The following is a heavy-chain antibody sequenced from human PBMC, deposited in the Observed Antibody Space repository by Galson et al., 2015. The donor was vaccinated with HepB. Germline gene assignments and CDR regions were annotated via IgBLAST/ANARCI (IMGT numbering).Heavy chain of an antibody. Sequence: SLRLSCAASGFTFSSYSMNWVRQAPGKGLEWVSSISSSSSYIYYADSVKGRFTISRDNAKNSLYLQMNSLRAEDTAVYYCARGSPGVGWLQLIPDYWGQGTLVTVSS. CDR2: ISSSSSYI. D-gene: IGHD5-24*01. CDR1: GFTFSSYS. J-gene: IGHJ4*02. CDR3: ARGSPGVGWLQLIPDY. V-gene: IGHV3-21*01.